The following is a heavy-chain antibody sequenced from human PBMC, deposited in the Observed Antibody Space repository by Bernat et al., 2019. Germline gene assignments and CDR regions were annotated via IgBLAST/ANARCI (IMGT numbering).Heavy chain of an antibody. CDR2: ISYDGSNK. J-gene: IGHJ4*02. Sequence: QVQLVESGGGVVQPGRSLRLSCAASGFTFSSYGMHWVRQAPGKGLEWVAVISYDGSNKDYADSVKGRFTISTDNSKNTLYLQMNSLRAEDTGVYYCAKSRDDFWSGYTVFDYWGKGTLVTVSS. CDR1: GFTFSSYG. D-gene: IGHD3-3*01. CDR3: AKSRDDFWSGYTVFDY. V-gene: IGHV3-30*18.